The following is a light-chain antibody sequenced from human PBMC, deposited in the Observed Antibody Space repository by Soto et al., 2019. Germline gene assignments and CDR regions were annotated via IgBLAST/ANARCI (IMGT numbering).Light chain of an antibody. Sequence: EIVMTQSPATLSVSPGERATLSCRASQSVSSNLAWYQQKPGQAPRLLIYGASTRATGIPARFSGSGSGTEFTLTISSIQSEDFAVYYCQQYNIWPQTFGQGTKVDIK. CDR1: QSVSSN. V-gene: IGKV3-15*01. CDR3: QQYNIWPQT. CDR2: GAS. J-gene: IGKJ1*01.